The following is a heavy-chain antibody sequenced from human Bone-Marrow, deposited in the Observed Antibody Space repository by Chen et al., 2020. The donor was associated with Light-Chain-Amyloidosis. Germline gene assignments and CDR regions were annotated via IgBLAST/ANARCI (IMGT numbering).Heavy chain of an antibody. J-gene: IGHJ4*02. D-gene: IGHD5-12*01. CDR2: VTSSSSFM. CDR1: GFTFSDHI. V-gene: IGHV3-21*01. Sequence: EVQLVESWGGLVKPGGSLRLTCAASGFTFSDHIMPWVRQAPGKGLEWVSSVTSSSSFMYDADSVKGRFSISRDNAKSSLYLQMNSLRAEDTAVYYCAREGGYTSKLDYWGQGTLVTVSS. CDR3: AREGGYTSKLDY.